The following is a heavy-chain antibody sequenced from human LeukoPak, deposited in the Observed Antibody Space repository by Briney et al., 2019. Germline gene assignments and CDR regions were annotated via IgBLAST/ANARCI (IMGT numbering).Heavy chain of an antibody. CDR1: GGSVSSDNYY. Sequence: SETLSLTCSVSGGSVSSDNYYWGWIRQPPGKGLEWIGSIYYSGITYHNPSLKSRVTISVDTSKNQFSLKLTSVTAADTAVYYCARARPGIAVTGTGPYFDYWGQGTLVTVSS. CDR3: ARARPGIAVTGTGPYFDY. V-gene: IGHV4-39*01. J-gene: IGHJ4*02. CDR2: IYYSGIT. D-gene: IGHD6-19*01.